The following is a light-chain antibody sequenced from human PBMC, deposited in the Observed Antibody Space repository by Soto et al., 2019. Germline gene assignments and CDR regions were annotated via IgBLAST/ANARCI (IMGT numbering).Light chain of an antibody. J-gene: IGLJ1*01. V-gene: IGLV2-14*01. CDR2: DVS. CDR1: SSDVGAYNY. CDR3: SSYTSATTYV. Sequence: VLTQPASVSGSPGQSITISCTGTSSDVGAYNYGSWYQQYPGEAPKVIIYDVSHRPAGVSNRFSGSKSGNTASLTISGLQTQDEADYYCSSYTSATTYVFGTGTKVTVL.